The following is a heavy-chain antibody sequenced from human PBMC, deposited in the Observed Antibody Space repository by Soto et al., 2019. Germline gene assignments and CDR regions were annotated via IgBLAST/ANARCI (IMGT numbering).Heavy chain of an antibody. CDR3: ARGITTFYEDTSGYYLDY. Sequence: LRLSFAASGFTSSSYGMHWVRQAPGKGLEWVAVIWYDGSEKYYADSVKGRFTISRDDSKNTMYLQMNSLRAEDTAVYYCARGITTFYEDTSGYYLDYWGRGTLVTVS. J-gene: IGHJ4*02. CDR1: GFTSSSYG. D-gene: IGHD3-22*01. CDR2: IWYDGSEK. V-gene: IGHV3-33*08.